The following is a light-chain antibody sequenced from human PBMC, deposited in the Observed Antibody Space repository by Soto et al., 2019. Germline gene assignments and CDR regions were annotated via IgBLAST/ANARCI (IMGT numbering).Light chain of an antibody. CDR1: QRISYW. CDR3: PHSASHPCP. Sequence: DIQMTISLPTLSASVGDRVTITCRASQRISYWLAWYQQKPGKAPKFLIYDVSTLESGVPSRFSGSGSGTEFTLTISSLQPDDFAPYFCPHSASHPCPFGHGTKVDI. J-gene: IGKJ1*01. CDR2: DVS. V-gene: IGKV1-5*01.